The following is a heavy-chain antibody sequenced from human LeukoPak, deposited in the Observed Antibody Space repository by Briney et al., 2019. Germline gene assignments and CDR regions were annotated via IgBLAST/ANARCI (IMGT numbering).Heavy chain of an antibody. J-gene: IGHJ5*02. Sequence: ASVKVSCKVSGYTLTELSMHWVRQAPGKGLEWMGGFDHGHGETIYAQKFQGRVTMTEDTSTDTAYMELSSLRSEDTAVYYCASHTTSNWFDPWGQGTLVTVSS. D-gene: IGHD2/OR15-2a*01. CDR1: GYTLTELS. V-gene: IGHV1-24*01. CDR3: ASHTTSNWFDP. CDR2: FDHGHGET.